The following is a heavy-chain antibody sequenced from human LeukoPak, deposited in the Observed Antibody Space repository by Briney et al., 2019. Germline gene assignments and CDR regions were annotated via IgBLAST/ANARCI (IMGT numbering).Heavy chain of an antibody. V-gene: IGHV3-33*01. CDR1: GFTFSSYG. CDR2: IWYDGSKK. D-gene: IGHD5-18*01. J-gene: IGHJ4*02. Sequence: GGSLRLSCAASGFTFSSYGMHWVRQAPGKGVEGGAGIWYDGSKKYYADSVKGRSTISRDNSKNTLYLQMNSLRAEDTAVYYCARDHKRGGRSPVDPGFPDYWGQGTLVTVSS. CDR3: ARDHKRGGRSPVDPGFPDY.